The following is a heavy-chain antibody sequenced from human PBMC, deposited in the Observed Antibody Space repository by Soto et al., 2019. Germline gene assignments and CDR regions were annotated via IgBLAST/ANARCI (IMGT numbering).Heavy chain of an antibody. D-gene: IGHD3-10*01. Sequence: SETLSLTCSVSGGSISSGYYYWSWIRKPPGKGLEQLGNIYTSGSTNYNPSLKSRVTMSLETSKNQFSLKLSSVTAADTDVYYCERDGLWFGVLRPPPRYYYGMDVWGQGTTVTVSS. CDR2: IYTSGST. V-gene: IGHV4-61*09. CDR3: ERDGLWFGVLRPPPRYYYGMDV. J-gene: IGHJ6*02. CDR1: GGSISSGYYY.